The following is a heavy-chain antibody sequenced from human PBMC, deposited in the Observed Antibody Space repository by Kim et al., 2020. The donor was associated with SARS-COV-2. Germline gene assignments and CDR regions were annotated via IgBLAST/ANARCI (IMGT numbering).Heavy chain of an antibody. Sequence: GGSLRLSCAASGFTFSTFAMSWVRQAPGKGLEWVSSISSSGGYTYYADSVKGRLTISRDNSKNTLYLQMNSLRAEDTAVYYCAKDHNYYDSSAYYYFDYWGQGTLVTVSS. V-gene: IGHV3-23*01. CDR3: AKDHNYYDSSAYYYFDY. J-gene: IGHJ4*02. CDR2: ISSSGGYT. CDR1: GFTFSTFA. D-gene: IGHD3-22*01.